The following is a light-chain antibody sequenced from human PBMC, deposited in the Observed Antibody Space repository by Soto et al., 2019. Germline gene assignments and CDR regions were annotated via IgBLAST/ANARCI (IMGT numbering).Light chain of an antibody. V-gene: IGLV1-44*01. Sequence: QSVLTQPPSASGTPGQRITISCSGSSSNIGSHTVNWHQQVPGTAPKLIIFEVSHRPSGVSDRFSASKSGNTASLTISGLQTEDEADYYCTSYTRTRNLLFGGGTKLTVL. CDR3: TSYTRTRNLL. CDR2: EVS. J-gene: IGLJ2*01. CDR1: SSNIGSHT.